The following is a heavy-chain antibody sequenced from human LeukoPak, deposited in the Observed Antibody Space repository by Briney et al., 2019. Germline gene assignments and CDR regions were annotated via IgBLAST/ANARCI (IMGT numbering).Heavy chain of an antibody. D-gene: IGHD2-2*01. V-gene: IGHV3-30*04. CDR2: ISYDGSNK. J-gene: IGHJ4*02. CDR3: ARVMGRYCSSTSCYVDY. Sequence: PGGSLRLSCAASGITFSSYAMHWVRQAPGKGLEWVAVISYDGSNKYYAESVKGRFTISRDNSKNTLYLQMNSLRAEDTAVYYCARVMGRYCSSTSCYVDYWGQGTLVTVSS. CDR1: GITFSSYA.